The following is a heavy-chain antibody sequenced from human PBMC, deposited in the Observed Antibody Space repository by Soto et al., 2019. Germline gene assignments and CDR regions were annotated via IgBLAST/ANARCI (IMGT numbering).Heavy chain of an antibody. CDR1: GYTFTSYG. V-gene: IGHV1-18*01. D-gene: IGHD6-19*01. Sequence: GASVKVFCKASGYTFTSYGISWVRQAPGQGLEWMGWISAYNGNTNYAQKLQGRVTMTTDTSTSTAYMELRSLRSDDTAVYYCAREGQWQPWGYYYYYGMDVWGQGTTVTVSS. CDR2: ISAYNGNT. J-gene: IGHJ6*02. CDR3: AREGQWQPWGYYYYYGMDV.